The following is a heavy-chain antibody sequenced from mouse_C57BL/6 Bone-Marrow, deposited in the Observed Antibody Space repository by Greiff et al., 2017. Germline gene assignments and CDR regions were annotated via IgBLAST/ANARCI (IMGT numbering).Heavy chain of an antibody. Sequence: VQLQQSGAELVRPGASVKLSCTASGFNIKDDYMHWVKQRPEQGLEWIGWIDPENGDTEYDKKFQGKATITVDTSSNTAYMQLSSLTSEDTAVYYCTSSADWGRGTLVTVSA. J-gene: IGHJ3*01. CDR1: GFNIKDDY. CDR2: IDPENGDT. D-gene: IGHD1-1*01. V-gene: IGHV14-4*01. CDR3: TSSAD.